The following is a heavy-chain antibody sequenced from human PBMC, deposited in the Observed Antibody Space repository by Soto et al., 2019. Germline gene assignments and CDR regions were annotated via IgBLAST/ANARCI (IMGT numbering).Heavy chain of an antibody. D-gene: IGHD1-26*01. V-gene: IGHV4-34*01. CDR1: GVYFSGYY. J-gene: IGHJ6*02. Sequence: QVQLQQWGAGLLKPSETLSLTCAVYGVYFSGYYWSWIRQPPGKGLEWIGEINHSGSTNYNPSLKSRVTISVDTSKNQFSLKLSSVTAADTAVYYCARVNTGWDGMDVWGQGPTVTVSS. CDR3: ARVNTGWDGMDV. CDR2: INHSGST.